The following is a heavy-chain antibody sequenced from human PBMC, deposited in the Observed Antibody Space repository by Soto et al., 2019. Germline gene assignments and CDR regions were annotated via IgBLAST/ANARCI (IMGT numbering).Heavy chain of an antibody. CDR3: ARDRIGRFYAIDV. CDR2: INWSGEMI. V-gene: IGHV3-9*01. Sequence: EVQLVESGGAMVHPGGSMSLACVASGFKFDDYAIHWVRQVAGKGLEWVSAINWSGEMIAYADSVKGRSTISRDNAKNYVSLQINSLRPEDADLYYCARDRIGRFYAIDVWGQGTTVTVSS. J-gene: IGHJ6*02. CDR1: GFKFDDYA. D-gene: IGHD2-15*01.